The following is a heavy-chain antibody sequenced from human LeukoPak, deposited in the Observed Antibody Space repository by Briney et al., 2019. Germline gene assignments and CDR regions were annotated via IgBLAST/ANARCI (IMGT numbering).Heavy chain of an antibody. CDR2: ISSTSATK. J-gene: IGHJ4*02. Sequence: GGSLRLSCAASGFRFSTYSMNWVRQAPGKGLEWVSHISSTSATKYYADSVRGRFTISRDNAQNSLYLQMNSLRAEDTAVYYCARGDSTSNIAAHRFFDYWGQGTLVTVSS. D-gene: IGHD5-12*01. V-gene: IGHV3-48*01. CDR1: GFRFSTYS. CDR3: ARGDSTSNIAAHRFFDY.